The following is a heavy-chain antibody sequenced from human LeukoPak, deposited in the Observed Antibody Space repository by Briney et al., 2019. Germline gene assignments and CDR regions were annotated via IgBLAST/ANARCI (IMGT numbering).Heavy chain of an antibody. CDR1: GGSISSSSYY. CDR3: ARDVTIFGDQVFFWFDP. J-gene: IGHJ5*02. D-gene: IGHD3-3*01. CDR2: IYHSGST. Sequence: SETLSLTCTVSGGSISSSSYYWGWIRQPPGKGLEWIGSIYHSGSTYYNPSLKSRVTISVDTSKNQFSPKLSSVTAADTAVYYCARDVTIFGDQVFFWFDPWGQGTLVTVSS. V-gene: IGHV4-39*07.